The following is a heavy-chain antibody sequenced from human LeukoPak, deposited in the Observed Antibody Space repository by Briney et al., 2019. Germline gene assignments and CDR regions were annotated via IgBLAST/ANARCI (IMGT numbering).Heavy chain of an antibody. CDR3: AKGGNTRPWSFDI. CDR1: GYSLINYG. CDR2: ISFKNGNT. D-gene: IGHD2/OR15-2a*01. Sequence: ASVKVSCKASGYSLINYGISWVRQAPEQGLEWMGWISFKNGNTNSAQKFQGRVTMTTDTSTSTAYMELMTLRSDDTAVYYCAKGGNTRPWSFDIWGPGTMVTVSS. J-gene: IGHJ3*02. V-gene: IGHV1-18*01.